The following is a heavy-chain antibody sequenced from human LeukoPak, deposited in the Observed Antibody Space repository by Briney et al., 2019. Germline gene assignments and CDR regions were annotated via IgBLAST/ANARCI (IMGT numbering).Heavy chain of an antibody. CDR1: GFTFGDYA. Sequence: GGSLRLSCTASGFTFGDYAISWVRQAPGKGLEWVGFIRSKTYGGTPEYAASVKGRFTISRDDSKSIAYLQMNSLKTEDTAVYYCTRRGMAARAFDIWGQGTMVTVSS. CDR3: TRRGMAARAFDI. J-gene: IGHJ3*02. CDR2: IRSKTYGGTP. D-gene: IGHD6-25*01. V-gene: IGHV3-49*04.